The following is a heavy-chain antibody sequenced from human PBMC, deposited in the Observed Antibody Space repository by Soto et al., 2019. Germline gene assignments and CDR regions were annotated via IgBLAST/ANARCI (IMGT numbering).Heavy chain of an antibody. Sequence: GGTLRLSCAASIFTFRGYGMHWVRQAPGRGLEWVALISYDGSIKYYADSVRGRFTISRDNSKNTLYLQMNSLRAEDTAVYYCANSEYSRYKNIDVWGQGTTVTVSS. CDR3: ANSEYSRYKNIDV. J-gene: IGHJ6*02. CDR2: ISYDGSIK. CDR1: IFTFRGYG. D-gene: IGHD5-18*01. V-gene: IGHV3-30*18.